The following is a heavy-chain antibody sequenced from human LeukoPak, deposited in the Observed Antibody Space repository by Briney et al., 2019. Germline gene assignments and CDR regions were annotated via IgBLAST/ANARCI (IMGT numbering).Heavy chain of an antibody. CDR3: ARVWGSGWPLYYYYYGMDV. Sequence: GASVKVSCKASGYTFISYGISWVRQAPGQGLEWMGWISAYNDNTNYAQKLQGRVTMTTDTSTSTAYMELRGLRSDDTAVYYCARVWGSGWPLYYYYYGMDVWGQGTTVTVSS. CDR2: ISAYNDNT. V-gene: IGHV1-18*01. D-gene: IGHD6-19*01. J-gene: IGHJ6*02. CDR1: GYTFISYG.